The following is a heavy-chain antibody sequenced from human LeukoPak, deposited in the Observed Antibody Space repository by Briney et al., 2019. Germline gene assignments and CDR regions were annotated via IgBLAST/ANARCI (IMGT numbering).Heavy chain of an antibody. CDR1: GFTFSNYG. CDR3: TNYSSSSNYYYGLDV. J-gene: IGHJ6*02. CDR2: ISNDGSNK. Sequence: PGGSLRLSCAASGFTFSNYGMHWVRQAPGKGLEWVAIISNDGSNKYYADSVKGRFTISRDNSKNTLYLQMNSLRAEDTAVYYCTNYSSSSNYYYGLDVWGQGTTVTVSS. V-gene: IGHV3-30*18. D-gene: IGHD6-13*01.